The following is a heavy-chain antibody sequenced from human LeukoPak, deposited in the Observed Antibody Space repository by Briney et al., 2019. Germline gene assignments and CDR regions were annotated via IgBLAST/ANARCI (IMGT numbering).Heavy chain of an antibody. CDR2: ISSSSSYI. Sequence: GGSLRLSCAASGFTFSSYSMNWIRQAPGKGLESVSSISSSSSYIYYADSVKGQFTISRDNAKNSLYLQMNSLRAEDTAVYYCARAWELGIEGGSLDYWGQGTLVTVSS. CDR1: GFTFSSYS. V-gene: IGHV3-21*01. J-gene: IGHJ4*02. CDR3: ARAWELGIEGGSLDY. D-gene: IGHD7-27*01.